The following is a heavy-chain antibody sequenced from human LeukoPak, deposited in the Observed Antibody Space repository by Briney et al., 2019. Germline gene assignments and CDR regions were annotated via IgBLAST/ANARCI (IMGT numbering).Heavy chain of an antibody. D-gene: IGHD4-11*01. CDR2: INPSGGST. J-gene: IGHJ6*02. CDR3: ARDPLQLLTVDYYGMDV. V-gene: IGHV1-46*01. CDR1: GYTFISYY. Sequence: ASVKVSCKASGYTFISYYMHWVRQAPGQGLEWMGIINPSGGSTSYAQKFQGRVTMTRDTSTSTVYMELSSLRPEDTAVYYCARDPLQLLTVDYYGMDVWGQGTTVTVSS.